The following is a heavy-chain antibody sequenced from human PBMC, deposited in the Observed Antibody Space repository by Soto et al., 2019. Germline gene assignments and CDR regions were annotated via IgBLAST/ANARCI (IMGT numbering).Heavy chain of an antibody. CDR3: AKDEGTLDILTGYQYYFDY. J-gene: IGHJ4*02. CDR2: ISGSGGST. D-gene: IGHD3-9*01. CDR1: GFTFSSYA. V-gene: IGHV3-23*01. Sequence: GGSLRLSCAASGFTFSSYAMSWVRQAPGKGLEWVSAISGSGGSTYYADSVKGRFTISRDNSKNTLYLQMNSLRAEDTAVYYCAKDEGTLDILTGYQYYFDYWGQGTLVTAPQ.